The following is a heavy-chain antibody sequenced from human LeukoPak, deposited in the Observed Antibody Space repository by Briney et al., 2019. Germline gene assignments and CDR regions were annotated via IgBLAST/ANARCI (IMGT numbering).Heavy chain of an antibody. CDR2: IYTSGTN. Sequence: SETLSLTCTVSGGSISSYYWSWIRQPPGKGLEWIGYIYTSGTNNYNPSLKSRVTISVDTSKNQFSLKLSSVTAADTAVYYCARRYSSSWGWFDPWGQGTLVTVSS. CDR1: GGSISSYY. V-gene: IGHV4-4*09. J-gene: IGHJ5*02. D-gene: IGHD6-6*01. CDR3: ARRYSSSWGWFDP.